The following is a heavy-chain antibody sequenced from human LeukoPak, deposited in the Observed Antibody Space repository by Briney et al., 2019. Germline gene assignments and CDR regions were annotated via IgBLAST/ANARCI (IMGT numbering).Heavy chain of an antibody. D-gene: IGHD4-17*01. J-gene: IGHJ4*02. CDR1: GYTFTSYR. CDR3: ARITHRDGDYLDY. Sequence: ASVKVSCKASGYTFTSYRISWVRQAPGQGLEWMGWISAYNGNTNYVQNFQGRVTMTTDTSTSTAYMELRSLRSADTAVFYCARITHRDGDYLDYWGQGTLVTVSS. CDR2: ISAYNGNT. V-gene: IGHV1-18*01.